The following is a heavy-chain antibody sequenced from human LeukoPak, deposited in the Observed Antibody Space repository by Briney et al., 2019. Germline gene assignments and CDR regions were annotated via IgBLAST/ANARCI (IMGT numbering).Heavy chain of an antibody. Sequence: PSETLSLTCTVSGGSISSYYWSWIRQPPGKGLEWVAYIYYSGSTNYNPSLKSRVTISVDTSKNQFSLKLSTVTAADTAVFYCARDRGGYFDLWGRGTLVTVSS. V-gene: IGHV4-59*01. CDR3: ARDRGGYFDL. CDR1: GGSISSYY. D-gene: IGHD4-17*01. J-gene: IGHJ2*01. CDR2: IYYSGST.